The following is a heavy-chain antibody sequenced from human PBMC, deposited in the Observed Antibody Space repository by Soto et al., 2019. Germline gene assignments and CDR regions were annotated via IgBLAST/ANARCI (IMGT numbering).Heavy chain of an antibody. J-gene: IGHJ4*02. D-gene: IGHD6-19*01. CDR1: GFTFSSYS. CDR2: ISFDGSNR. CDR3: ARDKNGQWLRRGGYFDY. V-gene: IGHV3-30*04. Sequence: QVQLVESGGGVVQPGRSLRLSCAASGFTFSSYSMHWVRQAPGKGLEGVATISFDGSNRYYTDSVKGRFTISRDNSKNTRYLQMNSLRAEDTAVYFCARDKNGQWLRRGGYFDYWGQGTLVTVSS.